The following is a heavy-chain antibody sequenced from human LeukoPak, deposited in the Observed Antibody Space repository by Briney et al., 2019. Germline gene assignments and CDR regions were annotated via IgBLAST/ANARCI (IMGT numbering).Heavy chain of an antibody. J-gene: IGHJ4*02. CDR3: ARHNKISMGYFDY. Sequence: SETLSLTRIVSGDSISTDDWSWIRQPPGKGLEWIGYIDNSGSTNYNPSLKSRVTISVDTSKNHFSLRLNSVTAADTAVYYCARHNKISMGYFDYWGQGTLVTVSS. D-gene: IGHD2-21*01. CDR2: IDNSGST. V-gene: IGHV4-59*08. CDR1: GDSISTDD.